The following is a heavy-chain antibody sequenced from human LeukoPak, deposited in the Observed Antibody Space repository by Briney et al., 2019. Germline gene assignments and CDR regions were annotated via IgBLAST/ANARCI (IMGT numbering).Heavy chain of an antibody. CDR2: ISVSGNT. J-gene: IGHJ4*02. V-gene: IGHV3-23*01. Sequence: GGSLRLSCAASGFTLSSYAMSWVRQGPGKGLEWVSAISVSGNTYHADSVKGRFTISRDSYKNTLYLQMNSLRAEDTAVYYCAREGYSGSYWYYFDYWGQGTLVTVSS. CDR1: GFTLSSYA. CDR3: AREGYSGSYWYYFDY. D-gene: IGHD1-26*01.